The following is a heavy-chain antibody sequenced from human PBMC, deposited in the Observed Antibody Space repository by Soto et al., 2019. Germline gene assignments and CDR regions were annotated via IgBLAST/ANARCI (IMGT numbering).Heavy chain of an antibody. CDR1: GFTFSSYA. J-gene: IGHJ6*02. Sequence: QVQLVESGGGVVQPGRSLRLSCAASGFTFSSYAMHWVRQAPGKGLEWVAVISYDGSNKYYADSVKGRFTISRDNSKNTLYLQMNSLRAEDTAVYYCARDWVTVTEYYYYGMDVWGQGTTVTVSS. CDR2: ISYDGSNK. D-gene: IGHD4-17*01. V-gene: IGHV3-30-3*01. CDR3: ARDWVTVTEYYYYGMDV.